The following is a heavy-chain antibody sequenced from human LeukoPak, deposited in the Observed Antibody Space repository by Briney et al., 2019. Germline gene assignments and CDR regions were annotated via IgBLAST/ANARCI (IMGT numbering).Heavy chain of an antibody. CDR3: ARGPDYGARTDFLDY. CDR2: INQGGGER. Sequence: GGSLRLSCAASGFIFNRHWMNWVRQAPGKGLEWVANINQGGGERNYVDSVKGRFTISRDDAKNLLYLQLNSLRVEDTAIYYCARGPDYGARTDFLDYRGQGALVTVSS. CDR1: GFIFNRHW. J-gene: IGHJ4*02. V-gene: IGHV3-7*03. D-gene: IGHD4-17*01.